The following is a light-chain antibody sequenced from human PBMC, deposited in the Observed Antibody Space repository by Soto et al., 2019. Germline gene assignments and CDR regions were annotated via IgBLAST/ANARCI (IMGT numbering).Light chain of an antibody. CDR3: GTWDSSLSLFV. V-gene: IGLV1-51*01. CDR2: DNN. J-gene: IGLJ1*01. Sequence: VLTQPPSVSAAPGQKVTISCSGSSSNIGNNYVSWYQQLPGTAPKLLIYDNNKRPSGIPDRFSGSKSGTSATLGITGLQTGDEADYYCGTWDSSLSLFVFGTGTKV. CDR1: SSNIGNNY.